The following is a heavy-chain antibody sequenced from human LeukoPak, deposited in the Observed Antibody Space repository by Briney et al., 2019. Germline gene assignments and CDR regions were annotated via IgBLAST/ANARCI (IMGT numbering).Heavy chain of an antibody. Sequence: PGGSLRPSCAASGFTFSSYSMNWVRQAPGKGLEWVSSISSSSSYIYYADSVKGRFTISRDNAKNSLYLQMNSLRAEDTAAYYCARDITDCSSTSCPDYWGQGTLVTVSS. CDR2: ISSSSSYI. V-gene: IGHV3-21*01. CDR1: GFTFSSYS. D-gene: IGHD2-2*01. J-gene: IGHJ4*02. CDR3: ARDITDCSSTSCPDY.